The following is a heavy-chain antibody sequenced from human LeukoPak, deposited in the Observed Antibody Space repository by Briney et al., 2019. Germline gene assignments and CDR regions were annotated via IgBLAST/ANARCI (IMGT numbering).Heavy chain of an antibody. J-gene: IGHJ4*02. CDR1: GYTLDMFG. CDR3: ARDTPQHLKRFDY. CDR2: INPYNGKT. V-gene: IGHV1-18*01. Sequence: ASVKVSFKASGYTLDMFGISWVRQAPGQGLEWLGWINPYNGKTIFVEKFQGRVTMTTDTATSTVYMELTSLRSDDTAVYFCARDTPQHLKRFDYWGQGTLVTVSS.